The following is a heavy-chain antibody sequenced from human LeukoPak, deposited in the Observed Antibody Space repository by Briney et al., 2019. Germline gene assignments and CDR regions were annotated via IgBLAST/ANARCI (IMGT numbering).Heavy chain of an antibody. Sequence: ASVKVSCKASGYTFTGYYMHWVRQAPGQGLEWMGWINPNSGGTNYAQKFQGRVTMARDTSISTAYMELSRLRSDDTAVYYCARDQRYSGYDYYYWGQGTLVTVSS. CDR2: INPNSGGT. D-gene: IGHD5-12*01. CDR3: ARDQRYSGYDYYY. V-gene: IGHV1-2*02. J-gene: IGHJ4*02. CDR1: GYTFTGYY.